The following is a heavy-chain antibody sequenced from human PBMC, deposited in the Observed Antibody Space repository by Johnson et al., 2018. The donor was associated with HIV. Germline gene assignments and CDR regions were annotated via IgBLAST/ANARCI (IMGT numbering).Heavy chain of an antibody. V-gene: IGHV3-66*01. D-gene: IGHD3-3*01. CDR1: GFTFADYA. CDR3: AKFASKNLWSGYSTSDAFDI. Sequence: VQLVESGGGLVQPGRSLRLSCTASGFTFADYALMWVRQAPGKGLEWVSVIYSGGSTYYADSVKGRFTISRDNSKNTLYLQMNSLRAEDTVVYYCAKFASKNLWSGYSTSDAFDIWGQWTVVTVSS. J-gene: IGHJ3*02. CDR2: IYSGGST.